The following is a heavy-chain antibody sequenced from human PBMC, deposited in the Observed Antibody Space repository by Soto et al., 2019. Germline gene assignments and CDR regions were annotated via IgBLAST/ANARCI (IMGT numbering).Heavy chain of an antibody. CDR2: IIPIFGTA. CDR1: GGTFSSYA. D-gene: IGHD4-17*01. Sequence: QVQLVQSGAAVKKPGSSVKVSCKASGGTFSSYAISWVRQAPGQGLEWMGGIIPIFGTANYEQKFQGRVTITADESTSTAYIELSSLRSEDTAVYYCARESPRPYGYYYYGMDVWGQGTTVTVSS. J-gene: IGHJ6*02. V-gene: IGHV1-69*12. CDR3: ARESPRPYGYYYYGMDV.